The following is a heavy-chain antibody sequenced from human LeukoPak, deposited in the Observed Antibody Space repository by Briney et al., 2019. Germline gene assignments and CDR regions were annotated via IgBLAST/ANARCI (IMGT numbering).Heavy chain of an antibody. J-gene: IGHJ4*02. CDR3: ARGYTYYYDSSGYYSFGY. CDR1: GFTFSSYA. D-gene: IGHD3-22*01. CDR2: ISYDGSNK. Sequence: GGSLRLSCAASGFTFSSYAMHWVRQAPGKGLEWVAVISYDGSNKYYPDSVKGRFTISRDNSKNTLYLQMNSLRAEDTAVYYCARGYTYYYDSSGYYSFGYWGQGTLVTVSS. V-gene: IGHV3-30-3*01.